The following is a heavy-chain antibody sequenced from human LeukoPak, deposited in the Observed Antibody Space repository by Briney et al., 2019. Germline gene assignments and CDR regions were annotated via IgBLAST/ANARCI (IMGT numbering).Heavy chain of an antibody. Sequence: GASVKVSCKASGYTFTSYGISWVRQAPGQGLEWMGRIIPILGIANYAQKFQGRVTITADKSTSTAYMELSSLRSEDTAVYYCARDRWVPTIAVAGDDYWGQGTLVTVSS. J-gene: IGHJ4*02. CDR3: ARDRWVPTIAVAGDDY. CDR2: IIPILGIA. D-gene: IGHD6-19*01. V-gene: IGHV1-69*04. CDR1: GYTFTSYG.